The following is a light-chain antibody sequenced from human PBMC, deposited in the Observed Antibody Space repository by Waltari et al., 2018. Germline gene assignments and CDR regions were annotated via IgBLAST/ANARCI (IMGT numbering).Light chain of an antibody. CDR1: SSEVGACNY. CDR2: DVS. Sequence: QSALTQPAPVSGSPGQSITIPCTGTSSEVGACNYVSWYQQHPGKAPKLMIYDVSNRPSGVSNRFSGSKSGNTASLTISGLQAEDEADYYCSSYISSSTLELFGGGTSLTVL. V-gene: IGLV2-14*03. CDR3: SSYISSSTLEL. J-gene: IGLJ2*01.